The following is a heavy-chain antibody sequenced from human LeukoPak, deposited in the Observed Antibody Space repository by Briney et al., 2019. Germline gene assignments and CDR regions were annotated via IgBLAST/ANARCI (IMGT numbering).Heavy chain of an antibody. CDR2: IRYDGSNK. D-gene: IGHD6-6*01. Sequence: PGGSLRLSCAASGFTFSSYGMHWVRQAPGKGLEWVAFIRYDGSNKYYADSVKGRFTISRDNSKNTLYLQMNSLRAEDTAVYYCAKDGPLDSSSWDYWGQGTLVTVSS. J-gene: IGHJ4*02. V-gene: IGHV3-30*02. CDR1: GFTFSSYG. CDR3: AKDGPLDSSSWDY.